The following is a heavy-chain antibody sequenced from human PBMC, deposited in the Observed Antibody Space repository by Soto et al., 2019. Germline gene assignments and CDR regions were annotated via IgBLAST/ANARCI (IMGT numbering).Heavy chain of an antibody. Sequence: SETLSLTCAVYGGSFSGYYWSWIRQPPGKGLEWIGEINHSGSTNYNPSLKSRVTISVDTSKNQFSLKLSSVTAADTAVYYCARTASITIFGVVIFEGSFDYWGQGTLVTVSS. CDR1: GGSFSGYY. CDR3: ARTASITIFGVVIFEGSFDY. J-gene: IGHJ4*02. D-gene: IGHD3-3*01. V-gene: IGHV4-34*01. CDR2: INHSGST.